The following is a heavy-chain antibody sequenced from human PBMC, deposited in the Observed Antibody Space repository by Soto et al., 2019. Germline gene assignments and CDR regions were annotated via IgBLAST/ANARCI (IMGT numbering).Heavy chain of an antibody. D-gene: IGHD2-15*01. V-gene: IGHV3-23*01. Sequence: GGSLRLSCAASGFTFSSYAMSWVRQAPGKGLEWVSAISGSGGSTYYADSVKGRFTISRDNSKNTLYLQMNSLRAEDTAVYYCAKDMVVAAPPTARGNAFDIWGQGTMVTVSS. CDR1: GFTFSSYA. J-gene: IGHJ3*02. CDR3: AKDMVVAAPPTARGNAFDI. CDR2: ISGSGGST.